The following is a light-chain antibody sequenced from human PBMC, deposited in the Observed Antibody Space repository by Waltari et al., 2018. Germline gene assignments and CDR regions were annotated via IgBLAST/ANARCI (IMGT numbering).Light chain of an antibody. CDR3: QQYNRWPPLT. Sequence: ETVMTQSPATLSMSPGERAILSCRASQGIHDNLAWYQQKPGQAPRLLIYRASTRATGIPARFSGSGSGTDFTLTITSLQSEDSALDYCQQYNRWPPLTFGGGTKVEI. V-gene: IGKV3-15*01. CDR2: RAS. J-gene: IGKJ4*01. CDR1: QGIHDN.